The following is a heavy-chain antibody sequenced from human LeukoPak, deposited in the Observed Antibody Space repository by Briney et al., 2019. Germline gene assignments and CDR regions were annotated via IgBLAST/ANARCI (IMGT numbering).Heavy chain of an antibody. J-gene: IGHJ5*02. CDR3: ARLAILGWFDP. CDR1: GGSISSSSYY. D-gene: IGHD3-3*01. CDR2: IYYSGGT. V-gene: IGHV4-39*01. Sequence: SETLSLTCTVSGGSISSSSYYWGWIRQPPGKGLEWIGSIYYSGGTYYNPSLKSRVTISVDTSKNQFSLKLSSVTAADTAVYYCARLAILGWFDPWGQGTLVTVSS.